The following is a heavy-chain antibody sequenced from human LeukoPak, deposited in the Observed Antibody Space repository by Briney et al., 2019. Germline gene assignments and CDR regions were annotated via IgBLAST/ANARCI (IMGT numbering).Heavy chain of an antibody. D-gene: IGHD3-16*01. J-gene: IGHJ6*03. CDR1: GFTFSSYG. Sequence: PGGSLRLSCAASGFTFSSYGIHWVRQAPGKGLEWVAFIRYDGSNIYYADSVKGRFTISRDNSKNTLYLQMNSLSTNDTALYYCAKMRGGTTSHFFYMDVWGKGTTVTISS. CDR3: AKMRGGTTSHFFYMDV. CDR2: IRYDGSNI. V-gene: IGHV3-30*02.